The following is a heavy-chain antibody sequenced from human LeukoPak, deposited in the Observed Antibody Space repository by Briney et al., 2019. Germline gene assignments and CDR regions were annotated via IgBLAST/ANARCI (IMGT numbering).Heavy chain of an antibody. J-gene: IGHJ4*02. Sequence: PGGSLRLSCAASGFTFSSYAMSWVRQAPGKGLEWVSAISGSSGSTYYADSVKGRFTISRDNSKNTLYLQMNSLRAEDTAVYYCAPDRSSGWYGYWGQGTLVTVSS. CDR3: APDRSSGWYGY. CDR1: GFTFSSYA. V-gene: IGHV3-23*01. D-gene: IGHD6-19*01. CDR2: ISGSSGST.